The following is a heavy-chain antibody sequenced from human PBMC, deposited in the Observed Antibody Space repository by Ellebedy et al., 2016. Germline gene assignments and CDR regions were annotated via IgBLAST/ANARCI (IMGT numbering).Heavy chain of an antibody. CDR1: GYTFTSYD. CDR3: ARGPLEYQLLRDIVGNWFDP. V-gene: IGHV1-8*01. CDR2: MNPNSGNT. J-gene: IGHJ5*02. D-gene: IGHD2-2*01. Sequence: ASVKVSCRASGYTFTSYDINWVRQATGQGLEWMGWMNPNSGNTGYAQKFQGRVTMTRNTSISTAYMELSSLRSEDTAVYYCARGPLEYQLLRDIVGNWFDPWGQGTLVTVSS.